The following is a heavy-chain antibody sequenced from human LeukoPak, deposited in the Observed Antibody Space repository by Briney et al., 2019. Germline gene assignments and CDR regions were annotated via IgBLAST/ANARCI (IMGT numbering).Heavy chain of an antibody. CDR2: IYPGDSDT. Sequence: GESLKISCKGSGYSFTSYWIGWVRQMPGKGLEWMGIIYPGDSDTRYSPSFQGQVTISADKSISTAYLQWSSLKASDTAMYYCARQGAVAGTVFYWFDPWGQGTLVTVSS. J-gene: IGHJ5*02. CDR3: ARQGAVAGTVFYWFDP. CDR1: GYSFTSYW. D-gene: IGHD6-19*01. V-gene: IGHV5-51*01.